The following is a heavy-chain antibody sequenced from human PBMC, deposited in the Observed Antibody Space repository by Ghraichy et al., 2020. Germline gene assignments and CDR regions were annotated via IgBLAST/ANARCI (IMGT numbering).Heavy chain of an antibody. Sequence: SETLSLTCTVSRGSINNYYWSWIRQPPGKGLEWIGYMYYRGSTNYNPALKSRVTISVDTSKNQFSLKLNSVTAADTAVYFCARAGWVAANYDYYMDGWDKGTTVTVSS. CDR2: MYYRGST. V-gene: IGHV4-59*01. CDR3: ARAGWVAANYDYYMDG. CDR1: RGSINNYY. D-gene: IGHD3-16*01. J-gene: IGHJ6*03.